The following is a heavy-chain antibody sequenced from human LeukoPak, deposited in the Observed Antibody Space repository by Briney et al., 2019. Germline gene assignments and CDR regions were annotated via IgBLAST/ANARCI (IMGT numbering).Heavy chain of an antibody. CDR3: ARLPPYSSSWYGDAFDI. D-gene: IGHD6-13*01. V-gene: IGHV3-21*01. Sequence: GGSLRLSCVASGFTFSSDRMNWVRQAPGKGLEWVSSISSSSSYIYYADSVKGRFTISRDNAKNSLYLQMNSLRAEDTAVYYCARLPPYSSSWYGDAFDIWGQGTMVTVSS. J-gene: IGHJ3*02. CDR1: GFTFSSDR. CDR2: ISSSSSYI.